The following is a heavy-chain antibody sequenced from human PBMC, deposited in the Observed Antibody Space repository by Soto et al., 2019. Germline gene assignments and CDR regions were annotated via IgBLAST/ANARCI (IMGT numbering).Heavy chain of an antibody. Sequence: SVKVSFKDSCYTFTSYGITWVRQAPGQGLEWMGWVSTYNGYTKYAQKFQGRVTTTTDTSTTTAFMEARSLRSDDTAVYYCARDRQSDYWGQGALVTVSS. CDR2: VSTYNGYT. J-gene: IGHJ4*02. CDR3: ARDRQSDY. V-gene: IGHV1-18*01. CDR1: CYTFTSYG.